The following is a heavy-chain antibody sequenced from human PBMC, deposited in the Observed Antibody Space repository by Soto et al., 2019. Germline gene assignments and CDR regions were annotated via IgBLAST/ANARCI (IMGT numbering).Heavy chain of an antibody. CDR3: ARYGSSGYYLDY. V-gene: IGHV1-18*01. CDR2: ISAYNGNT. Sequence: QVQLVQSGAEVKEPGASVKVSCKASGYTFTSYGLNRVRQAPGQGLEWMGWISAYNGNTNYAQKLQGRVTMTTDTSTSKAYMELRSLRSDDTAVYYCARYGSSGYYLDYWGQGTLVTVSS. J-gene: IGHJ4*02. CDR1: GYTFTSYG. D-gene: IGHD3-22*01.